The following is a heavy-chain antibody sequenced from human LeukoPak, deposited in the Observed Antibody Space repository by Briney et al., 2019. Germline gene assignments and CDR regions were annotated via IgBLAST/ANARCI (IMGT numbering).Heavy chain of an antibody. CDR2: IQNDGNNK. Sequence: GGSLRLSCEASGFAFSSNGMHWVRQAPGKGLECVAFIQNDGNNKKYADSVKGRFTISRDNSKNTLYLQMNSLRSEDTAVYYCARDWGTSSLYLVSWGQGTLVTVSS. CDR1: GFAFSSNG. V-gene: IGHV3-30*02. J-gene: IGHJ4*02. D-gene: IGHD6-6*01. CDR3: ARDWGTSSLYLVS.